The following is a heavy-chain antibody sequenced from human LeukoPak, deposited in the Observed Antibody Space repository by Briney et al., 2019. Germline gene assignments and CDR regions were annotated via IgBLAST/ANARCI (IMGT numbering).Heavy chain of an antibody. CDR3: TRVYLERLTAGYFDH. CDR1: GFTFSNYA. J-gene: IGHJ4*02. CDR2: ISGSGGST. D-gene: IGHD2-8*01. V-gene: IGHV3-23*01. Sequence: PGGSLRLSCAASGFTFSNYAMSWVRQAPGKELEWVSSISGSGGSTYYADSVKGRFTISRDNSKNTVYLQMNSLRDEDTAVYYCTRVYLERLTAGYFDHWGQGTLVTVSP.